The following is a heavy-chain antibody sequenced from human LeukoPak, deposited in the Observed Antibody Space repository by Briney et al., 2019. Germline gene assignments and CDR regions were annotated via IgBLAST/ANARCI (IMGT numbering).Heavy chain of an antibody. Sequence: GGSLGLSCAASGFMLSVYYMSWFRLAPGKGLEWLGYIGPTGSYTTYADSVRGRFTFSRDNAKNLLFLQMTDLRTEDTAVYYCARKLGGAQCGGDCFFDHWGQGTRVAVSS. D-gene: IGHD2-21*02. CDR3: ARKLGGAQCGGDCFFDH. V-gene: IGHV3-11*03. CDR2: IGPTGSYT. J-gene: IGHJ4*02. CDR1: GFMLSVYY.